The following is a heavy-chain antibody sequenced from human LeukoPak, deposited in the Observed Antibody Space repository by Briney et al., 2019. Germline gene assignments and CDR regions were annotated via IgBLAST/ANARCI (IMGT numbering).Heavy chain of an antibody. CDR1: GFTLRSYG. V-gene: IGHV3-30*02. D-gene: IGHD6-13*01. CDR2: IRYDGSNK. J-gene: IGHJ4*02. Sequence: GGSLGLSCAASGFTLRSYGRHWVGRAPGKGLEGGAFIRYDGSNKYYADSVKGRFTISRDNSKNTLYLQMNSLRAEDTAVYYCAKDGSSSWYGEVDYWGQGTLVTVSS. CDR3: AKDGSSSWYGEVDY.